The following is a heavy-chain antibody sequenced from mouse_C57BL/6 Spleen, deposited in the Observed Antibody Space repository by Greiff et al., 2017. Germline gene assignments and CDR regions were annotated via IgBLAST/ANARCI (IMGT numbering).Heavy chain of an antibody. J-gene: IGHJ2*01. D-gene: IGHD1-1*01. CDR3: ARGQYYGSSYFDY. V-gene: IGHV1-20*01. Sequence: EVQLVESGPELVKPGDSVKISCKASGYSFTGYFMNWVMQSHGKSLEWIGRINPYNGDTFYNQKFKGKATLTVDKSSSTAHMELRSLTSEDSAVYYCARGQYYGSSYFDYWGQGTTLTVSS. CDR2: INPYNGDT. CDR1: GYSFTGYF.